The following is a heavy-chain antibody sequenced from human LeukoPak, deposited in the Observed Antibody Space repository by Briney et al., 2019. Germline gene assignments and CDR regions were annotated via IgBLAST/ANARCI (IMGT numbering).Heavy chain of an antibody. V-gene: IGHV3-30*04. Sequence: GGSLRLSCAASGFTFSSYAMHWVRQAPGKGLEWVAVISYDGSNKYYADSVKGQFTISRDNSKNTLYLQMNSLRAEDTAVYYCAKDLNYYDSSGYCDAFDIWGQGTMVTVSS. D-gene: IGHD3-22*01. CDR3: AKDLNYYDSSGYCDAFDI. J-gene: IGHJ3*02. CDR2: ISYDGSNK. CDR1: GFTFSSYA.